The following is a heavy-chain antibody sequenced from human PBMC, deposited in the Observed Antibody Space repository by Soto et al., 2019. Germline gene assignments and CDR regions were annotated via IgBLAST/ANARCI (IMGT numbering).Heavy chain of an antibody. CDR3: ARERPYCSSTSCYNPMVYYYYYGMDV. D-gene: IGHD2-2*02. CDR1: GYTFTSYG. J-gene: IGHJ6*02. Sequence: GASVKVSCKASGYTFTSYGISWVRQAPGQGLEWMGWISAYNGNTSYAQKLQGRVTMTTDTSTSTAYMELRSLRSDDTAVYYCARERPYCSSTSCYNPMVYYYYYGMDVWGQGTTVTVSS. CDR2: ISAYNGNT. V-gene: IGHV1-18*04.